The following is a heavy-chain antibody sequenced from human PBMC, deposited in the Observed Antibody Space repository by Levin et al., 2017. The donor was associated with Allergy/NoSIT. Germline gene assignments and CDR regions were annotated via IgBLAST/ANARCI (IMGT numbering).Heavy chain of an antibody. CDR3: TTAKNYYDSTGYHYQDY. J-gene: IGHJ4*02. V-gene: IGHV3-15*01. Sequence: GGSLRLSCAASGFTFTNAWMTWVRQAPGKGLEWVGHIKSKTDGGTTEHAAPVKGRFTISRDDSKNTLYLQMNSLKTEDTAVYYCTTAKNYYDSTGYHYQDYWGQGTLVTVSS. D-gene: IGHD3-22*01. CDR2: IKSKTDGGTT. CDR1: GFTFTNAW.